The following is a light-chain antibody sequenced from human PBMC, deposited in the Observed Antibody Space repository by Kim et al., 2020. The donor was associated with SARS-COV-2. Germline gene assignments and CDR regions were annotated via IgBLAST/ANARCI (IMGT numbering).Light chain of an antibody. J-gene: IGKJ2*03. V-gene: IGKV3D-20*01. CDR2: DGV. Sequence: EIVLTQSPATLSLSPGERATLSCGASQSVRSTDLAWYQQKPGLAPRLIIYDGVKRATGIPDRFSGSESGTDFTLTISRLEPEDFAVYHCQQYGNFPYSFGQGTKLEI. CDR3: QQYGNFPYS. CDR1: QSVRSTD.